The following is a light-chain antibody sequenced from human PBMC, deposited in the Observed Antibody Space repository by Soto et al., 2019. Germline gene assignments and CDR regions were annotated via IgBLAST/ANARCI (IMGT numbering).Light chain of an antibody. Sequence: QSVLTQPPSVSGSPGQTVTISCTGSSSNIGAGSDVHWYQQVPGTAPKLLIYGNYNRPSGVPDRFSGSKSGTSASLAITGLRAEDEADYYCQSYDSSLSGSRVFGGGTKLTVL. J-gene: IGLJ2*01. CDR2: GNY. V-gene: IGLV1-40*01. CDR3: QSYDSSLSGSRV. CDR1: SSNIGAGSD.